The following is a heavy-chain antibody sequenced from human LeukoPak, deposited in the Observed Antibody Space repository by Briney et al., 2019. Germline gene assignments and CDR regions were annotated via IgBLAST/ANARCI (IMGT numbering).Heavy chain of an antibody. D-gene: IGHD2-8*01. CDR3: ARGRGYCTNGVCHRRFDY. CDR1: GYTFTSYD. V-gene: IGHV1-8*01. CDR2: MNPSSANT. Sequence: ASAKVSCKASGYTFTSYDINWVRQATGQGLEWMGWMNPSSANTGYAQKFQGRVTMARNTSISTAYMELSSLRSEDTAVYYCARGRGYCTNGVCHRRFDYWGQGTLVTVSS. J-gene: IGHJ4*02.